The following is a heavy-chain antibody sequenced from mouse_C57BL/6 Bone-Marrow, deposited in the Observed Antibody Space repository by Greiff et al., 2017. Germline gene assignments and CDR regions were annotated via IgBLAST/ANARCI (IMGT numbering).Heavy chain of an antibody. CDR1: GFTFSSYA. V-gene: IGHV5-4*01. CDR3: ARGGDSDGAWFAY. CDR2: ISDGGSYT. Sequence: EVQRVESGGGLVKPGGSLKLSCAASGFTFSSYAMSWVRQTPEKRLEWVANISDGGSYTYYPDNVKGRFTISRDNAKNNLYLQMSHLKSEDTAMYYCARGGDSDGAWFAYWGQGTLVTVSA. J-gene: IGHJ3*01.